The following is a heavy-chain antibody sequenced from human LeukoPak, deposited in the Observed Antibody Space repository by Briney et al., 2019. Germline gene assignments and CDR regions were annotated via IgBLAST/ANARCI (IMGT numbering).Heavy chain of an antibody. Sequence: GGSLRLSCVVSGFTFSNYAVHWVRQAPGKGLEWVAVISNAGSNEYYADSVKGRFTISRDNSKNTLYLQMNSLRAEDTAVYYCAKDSLVTPGDYWGQGTLVTVSS. CDR2: ISNAGSNE. J-gene: IGHJ4*02. CDR3: AKDSLVTPGDY. CDR1: GFTFSNYA. D-gene: IGHD2/OR15-2a*01. V-gene: IGHV3-30-3*01.